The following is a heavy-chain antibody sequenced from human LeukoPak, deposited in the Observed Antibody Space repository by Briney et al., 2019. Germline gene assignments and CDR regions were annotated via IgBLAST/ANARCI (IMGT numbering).Heavy chain of an antibody. Sequence: PGGSLRLSCAASGFTFSSYEFIWVRQAPGKGLEWISYISLSGTNINYADSEQGRFAISRDNAKSSLYLQMSSLRTDDTAVYYCARESDSGGYRFDSWGQGSPVTVSS. V-gene: IGHV3-48*03. CDR3: ARESDSGGYRFDS. J-gene: IGHJ4*02. CDR2: ISLSGTNI. CDR1: GFTFSSYE. D-gene: IGHD3-22*01.